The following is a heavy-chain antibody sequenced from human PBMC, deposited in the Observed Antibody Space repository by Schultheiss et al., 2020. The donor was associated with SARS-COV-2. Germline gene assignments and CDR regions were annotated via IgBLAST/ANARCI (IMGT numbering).Heavy chain of an antibody. V-gene: IGHV3-66*02. J-gene: IGHJ4*02. CDR1: GFTVSSNY. CDR3: AKNWNYVDY. Sequence: GGSLRLSCAASGFTVSSNYMSWVRQAPGKGLEWVSVIYSGGSTYYADSVKGRFAISRDNAKNTLSLQMNSLRAEDTAVYYCAKNWNYVDYWGQGTLVTVSS. CDR2: IYSGGST. D-gene: IGHD1-1*01.